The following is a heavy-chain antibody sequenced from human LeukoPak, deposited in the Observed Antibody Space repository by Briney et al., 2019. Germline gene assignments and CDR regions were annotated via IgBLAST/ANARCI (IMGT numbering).Heavy chain of an antibody. CDR2: TSHDGNDK. V-gene: IGHV3-30-3*01. Sequence: GRSLRLSCAASGFSFSSYSMHWVRQGPGKGLEWVAVTSHDGNDKSYADSVKGRFTISRDNSKNTLYLQMNSLRAEDTAVYYCVTSHDHWGQGTLVTVSS. CDR1: GFSFSSYS. CDR3: VTSHDH. J-gene: IGHJ4*02.